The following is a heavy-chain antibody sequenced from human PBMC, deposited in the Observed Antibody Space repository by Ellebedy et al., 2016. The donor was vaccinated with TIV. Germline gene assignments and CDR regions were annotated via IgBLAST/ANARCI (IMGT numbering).Heavy chain of an antibody. CDR1: GFPFSIHG. J-gene: IGHJ4*02. Sequence: PGGSLRLSCSASGFPFSIHGMHWARQAPGKGLEYVSAISNTGESTYYADSVKGRFTVSRDNSKNTLYLQMTSLRPDDTAVYYCAVVAGTYHSDCWGQGTLVTVSS. CDR2: ISNTGEST. V-gene: IGHV3-64D*09. CDR3: AVVAGTYHSDC. D-gene: IGHD6-19*01.